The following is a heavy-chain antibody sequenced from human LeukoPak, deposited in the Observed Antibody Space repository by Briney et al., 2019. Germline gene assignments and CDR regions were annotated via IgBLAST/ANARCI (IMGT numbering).Heavy chain of an antibody. CDR3: ARVSRHYYDSSGRLYYFDY. D-gene: IGHD3-22*01. Sequence: SVKVSCKASGYTFTSLGISWVRQAPGQGLEWMGGIIPIFGTANYAQKFQGRVTITTDESTSTAYMELSSLRSEDTAVYYCARVSRHYYDSSGRLYYFDYWGQGTLVTVSS. CDR1: GYTFTSLG. V-gene: IGHV1-69*05. J-gene: IGHJ4*02. CDR2: IIPIFGTA.